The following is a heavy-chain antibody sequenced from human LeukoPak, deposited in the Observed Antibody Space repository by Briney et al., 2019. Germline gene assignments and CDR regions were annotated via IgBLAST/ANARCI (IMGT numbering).Heavy chain of an antibody. D-gene: IGHD4-23*01. CDR2: ISSSSSTI. CDR1: GFTFSSYS. V-gene: IGHV3-48*01. Sequence: PGGSLRLSCAASGFTFSSYSMNWVRQAPGKGLEWVSYISSSSSTIYYADSEKGRFTISRDNAKNSLYLQMNSLRAEDTAVYYCAREADYGGIIWGQGTMVTVSS. CDR3: AREADYGGII. J-gene: IGHJ3*02.